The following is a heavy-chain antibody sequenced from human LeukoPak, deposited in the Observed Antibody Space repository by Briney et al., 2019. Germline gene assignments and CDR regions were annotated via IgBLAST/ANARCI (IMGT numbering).Heavy chain of an antibody. CDR1: GFTFSSYA. CDR2: ISYDGSNK. J-gene: IGHJ4*02. CDR3: ARAGGQLVHGFGYFEY. V-gene: IGHV3-30*04. Sequence: PGGSLRLSCAASGFTFSSYAMHWVRQAPGKGLEWVAVISYDGSNKYYADSVKGRFTLSRDNSKNTLYLQMSSLRTEDTAVYYCARAGGQLVHGFGYFEYWGQGTLVTVSS. D-gene: IGHD1-1*01.